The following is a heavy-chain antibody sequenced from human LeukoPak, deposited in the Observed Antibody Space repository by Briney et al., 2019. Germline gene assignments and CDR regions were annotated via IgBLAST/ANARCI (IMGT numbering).Heavy chain of an antibody. V-gene: IGHV4-39*01. J-gene: IGHJ6*02. CDR1: VGSLSSSSYY. CDR3: ARHPRDYGMDV. Sequence: PSETLSLTCTVSVGSLSSSSYYWGWIRQPPGKGLEWIGRIYYIGSTYYNPSLKSRVTISVDTSKNQFSLKLSSVTAADTAVYYCARHPRDYGMDVWGQGTTVTVS. CDR2: IYYIGST.